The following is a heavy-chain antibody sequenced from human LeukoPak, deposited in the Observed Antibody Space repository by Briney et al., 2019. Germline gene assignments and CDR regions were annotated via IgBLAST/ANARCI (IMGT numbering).Heavy chain of an antibody. CDR2: ISWNSGSI. J-gene: IGHJ4*02. Sequence: GRSLRPSCAASGFTFDDYAMHWVRQAPGKGLEWVSDISWNSGSIGYADSVKGRFTISRDNAKNSLYLQMNSLRAEDTALYYCAKGHRDGYNYFFDFWGQGTLVTVSS. CDR3: AKGHRDGYNYFFDF. D-gene: IGHD5-24*01. CDR1: GFTFDDYA. V-gene: IGHV3-9*01.